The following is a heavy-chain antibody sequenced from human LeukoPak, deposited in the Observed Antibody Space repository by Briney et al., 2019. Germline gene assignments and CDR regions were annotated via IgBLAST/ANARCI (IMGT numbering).Heavy chain of an antibody. CDR2: TWQHGSDV. V-gene: IGHV3-33*06. J-gene: IGHJ3*01. Sequence: GGPLRFSCAASEFTCRSFAMHGVGRAQGGGWEWVAVTWQHGSDVAYADSVKGRFIISRDDAKNTVFLQMNSLRDEDTAVYYCAKEWSAFDLWGQGTMVSVSS. CDR1: EFTCRSFA. CDR3: AKEWSAFDL. D-gene: IGHD2-15*01.